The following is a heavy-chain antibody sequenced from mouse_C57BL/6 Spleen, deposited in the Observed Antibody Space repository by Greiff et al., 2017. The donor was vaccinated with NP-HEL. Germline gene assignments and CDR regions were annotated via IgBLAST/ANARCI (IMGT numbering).Heavy chain of an antibody. CDR2: IYPGDGGT. J-gene: IGHJ2*01. CDR1: GYAFSSSW. CDR3: ARAYYYGSSYFDY. V-gene: IGHV1-82*01. Sequence: VQLQQSGPELVKPGASVKISCKASGYAFSSSWMNWVKQRPGKGLEWIGRIYPGDGGTNYNGKFKGKATLTADKSSSTAYMQLISLTSEDAEVYCCARAYYYGSSYFDYWGQGTTLTVSS. D-gene: IGHD1-1*01.